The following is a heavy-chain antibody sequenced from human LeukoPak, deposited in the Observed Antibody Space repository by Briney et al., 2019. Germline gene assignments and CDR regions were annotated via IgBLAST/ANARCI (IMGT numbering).Heavy chain of an antibody. Sequence: PSETLSLTCTVSGGSISGFYWSWIRQSPGKGLEWIGYIYHTGSTNYNPSLKSRVTVSIDTSKNQVSLKVNSVTAADTAVYYCARDGRPDYYGAGSWDVWGQGTTVTVSS. CDR1: GGSISGFY. J-gene: IGHJ6*02. CDR2: IYHTGST. D-gene: IGHD3-10*01. CDR3: ARDGRPDYYGAGSWDV. V-gene: IGHV4-59*01.